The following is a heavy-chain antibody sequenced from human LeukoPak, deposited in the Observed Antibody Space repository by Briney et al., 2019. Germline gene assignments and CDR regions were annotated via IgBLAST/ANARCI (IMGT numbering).Heavy chain of an antibody. Sequence: ASVKVSCKASGYTFTRYYIHWVRQAPGQGLEWMGKVNPSGGTTTYAQKFQDRVTVTRDTSTSTAYMELSSLRSEDTAVYYCAKDEKGYYHDTSGYPDAFDIWGQGTMVTVSS. CDR3: AKDEKGYYHDTSGYPDAFDI. V-gene: IGHV1-46*01. J-gene: IGHJ3*02. CDR1: GYTFTRYY. CDR2: VNPSGGTT. D-gene: IGHD3-22*01.